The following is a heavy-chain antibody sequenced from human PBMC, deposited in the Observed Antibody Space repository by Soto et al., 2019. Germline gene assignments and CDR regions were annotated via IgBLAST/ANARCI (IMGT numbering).Heavy chain of an antibody. CDR2: IIPILGIA. CDR1: GGTFSSYT. J-gene: IGHJ4*02. D-gene: IGHD6-13*01. CDR3: ATIAAAGTGFDY. Sequence: QVQLVQSGAEVKKPGSSVKVSCEASGGTFSSYTISWVRQAPGQGLEWMGRIIPILGIANYAQKFQGRVTITADKSTSTAYMELSSLRSEDTAVYYCATIAAAGTGFDYWGQGTLVTVSS. V-gene: IGHV1-69*02.